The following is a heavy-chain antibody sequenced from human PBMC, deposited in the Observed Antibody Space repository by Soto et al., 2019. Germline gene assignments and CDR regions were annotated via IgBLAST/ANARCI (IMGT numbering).Heavy chain of an antibody. D-gene: IGHD2-21*01. CDR1: GYTFTSYD. CDR3: VRVRHYPYCSYAIDV. CDR2: MNPDSGNR. J-gene: IGHJ6*02. V-gene: IGHV1-8*01. Sequence: QVQLVQSGAEVKKPGASVKVSCKASGYTFTSYDINWVRQATGQGLEWMGWMNPDSGNRGYAQKFQGRVTVTTNTSRSTAYMERSSLRSEDTAVYYCVRVRHYPYCSYAIDVWGQGTTVTVSS.